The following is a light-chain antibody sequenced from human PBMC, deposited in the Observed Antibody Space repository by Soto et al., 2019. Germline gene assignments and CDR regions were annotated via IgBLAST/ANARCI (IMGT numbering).Light chain of an antibody. CDR2: DVS. CDR1: SSDIGVYNS. J-gene: IGLJ1*01. CDR3: CSYAVRDTFFV. Sequence: QSVLTQSPSASGSPGQSVTISCTGTSSDIGVYNSVSWYQQHPGKAPKVMIYDVSKPPSGVPDRFSGSKSGNTASLTVSALQAEDEADYYCCSYAVRDTFFVFGTGTKLTVL. V-gene: IGLV2-8*01.